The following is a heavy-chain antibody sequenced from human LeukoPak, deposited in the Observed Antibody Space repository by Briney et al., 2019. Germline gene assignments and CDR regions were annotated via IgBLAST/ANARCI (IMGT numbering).Heavy chain of an antibody. Sequence: GGSLRLSCAASGFTFSDYYMSWIRQAPGKGLEWVSYISSSSSYTNYADSVKGRFTISRDNGKNSLYLQMNSLRAENTAVYYCARETTVVTRGWFDPWGQGTLVTVSS. D-gene: IGHD4-23*01. CDR1: GFTFSDYY. CDR3: ARETTVVTRGWFDP. J-gene: IGHJ5*02. CDR2: ISSSSSYT. V-gene: IGHV3-11*05.